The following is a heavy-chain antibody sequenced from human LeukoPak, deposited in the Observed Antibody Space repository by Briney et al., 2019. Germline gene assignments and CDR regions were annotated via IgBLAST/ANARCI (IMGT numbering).Heavy chain of an antibody. D-gene: IGHD6-13*01. CDR1: GFTFSSYY. V-gene: IGHV3-7*01. CDR2: INQDGGEE. CDR3: VKDSYYSSSYFDY. Sequence: GSLRLSCAASGFTFSSYYMTWVRQAPGKGLEWVAYINQDGGEEYYVDSVKGRFTISRDNAKNSLYLQMNSLRAEDTAVYYCVKDSYYSSSYFDYWGQGTLLTVSS. J-gene: IGHJ4*02.